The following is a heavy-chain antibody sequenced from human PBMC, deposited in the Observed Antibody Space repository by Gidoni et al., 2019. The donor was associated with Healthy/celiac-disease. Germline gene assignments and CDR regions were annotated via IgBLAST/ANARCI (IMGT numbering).Heavy chain of an antibody. J-gene: IGHJ3*02. V-gene: IGHV5-51*01. CDR3: ASAIVVVTHRDAFDI. Sequence: EVQLVQSGAEVKKPGESLKISCKGSGYSFTSYWCGWVRQRPGKGLEWMGIIYPGDSDTRYSPSFQGQVTISADKSISTAYLQWSSLKASDTAMYYCASAIVVVTHRDAFDIWGQGTMVTVSS. CDR1: GYSFTSYW. D-gene: IGHD3-22*01. CDR2: IYPGDSDT.